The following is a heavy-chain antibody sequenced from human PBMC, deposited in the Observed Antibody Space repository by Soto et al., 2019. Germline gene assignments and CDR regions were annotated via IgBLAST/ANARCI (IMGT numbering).Heavy chain of an antibody. V-gene: IGHV5-51*01. CDR1: AYSFTSYW. J-gene: IGHJ4*02. D-gene: IGHD1-1*01. Sequence: GETLKLSCKGSAYSFTSYWIGWERQMPGKGLEYMGAIHPGNAETRYSPSFQGQVTISADRSISTAYLQWSSLKASDIAVYYCARGVDGYTWGGYWGQGTHVTVS. CDR3: ARGVDGYTWGGY. CDR2: IHPGNAET.